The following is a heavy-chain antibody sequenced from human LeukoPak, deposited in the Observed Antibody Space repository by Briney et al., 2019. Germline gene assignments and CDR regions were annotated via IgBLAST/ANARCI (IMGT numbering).Heavy chain of an antibody. CDR1: GYTFTSYD. V-gene: IGHV1-8*01. Sequence: ASVKVSCKASGYTFTSYDINWVRQATGQGLEWMGWMNPNSGNTGYAQKFQGRVTMTRNTSISTAYMELSSLRSEDTAVYYCATQKGVAVAGSFDYWGQGTLVTVSS. CDR2: MNPNSGNT. J-gene: IGHJ4*02. CDR3: ATQKGVAVAGSFDY. D-gene: IGHD6-19*01.